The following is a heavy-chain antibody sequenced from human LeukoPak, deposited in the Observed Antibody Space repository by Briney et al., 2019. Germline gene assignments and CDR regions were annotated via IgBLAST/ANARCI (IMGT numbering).Heavy chain of an antibody. J-gene: IGHJ4*02. V-gene: IGHV4-34*01. CDR3: ARGRYPRLFAEKYFDY. CDR1: GGSFSGYY. CDR2: INHSGST. D-gene: IGHD3-16*02. Sequence: SETLSLTCAVYGGSFSGYYWSWIRQPPGKGLEWIGEINHSGSTNYSPSLKSRVTISVDTSKNQFSLKLSSVTAADTAVYYCARGRYPRLFAEKYFDYWGPGTLVTVSS.